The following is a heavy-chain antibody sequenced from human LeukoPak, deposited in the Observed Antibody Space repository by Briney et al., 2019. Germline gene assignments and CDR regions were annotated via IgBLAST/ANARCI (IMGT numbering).Heavy chain of an antibody. J-gene: IGHJ4*01. CDR3: ARDSRGGWSGYFDF. V-gene: IGHV3-33*01. CDR2: IWHDGSAE. D-gene: IGHD6-19*01. Sequence: GGSLRPSCAASGFVFSDYGMHWVRQAPGKGLEWVAVIWHDGSAEFYADSVKGRFSISRDDSKNTVYLQMNSLRAEDTALYYCARDSRGGWSGYFDFWGHGTLVTVSS. CDR1: GFVFSDYG.